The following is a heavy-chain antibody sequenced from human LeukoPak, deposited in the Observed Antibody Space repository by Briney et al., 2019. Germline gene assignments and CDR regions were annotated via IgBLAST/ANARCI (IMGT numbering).Heavy chain of an antibody. CDR1: GYTFTIYG. Sequence: ASVKVSCKASGYTFTIYGISWVRQAPGKGLEWMGGFDPEDGETIYAQKFQGRVTMTEDTSTDTAYMELSSLRSEDTAVYYCATDRGSYDYWGQGTLVTVSS. CDR2: FDPEDGET. CDR3: ATDRGSYDY. D-gene: IGHD2-15*01. J-gene: IGHJ4*02. V-gene: IGHV1-24*01.